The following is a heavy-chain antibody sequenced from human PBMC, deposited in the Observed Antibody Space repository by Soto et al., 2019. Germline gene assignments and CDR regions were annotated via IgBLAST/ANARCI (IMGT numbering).Heavy chain of an antibody. Sequence: SETRSRTCTVSGGSISSGDYYWMWIRQPPGKVLEWIGYIYYSGSTYYNPSLKSRVTISVDTSKNQFSLKLSSVTAADTAVYYCARDNILGILYGGMDVWGQGTTVTVSS. J-gene: IGHJ6*02. CDR2: IYYSGST. D-gene: IGHD3-3*01. CDR1: GGSISSGDYY. CDR3: ARDNILGILYGGMDV. V-gene: IGHV4-30-4*01.